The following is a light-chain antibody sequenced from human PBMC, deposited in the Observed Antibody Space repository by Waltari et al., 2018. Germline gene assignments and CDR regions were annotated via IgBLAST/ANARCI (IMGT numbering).Light chain of an antibody. Sequence: QLVLTQSPSASASLGASVKLTCTLSSGHSSNVIAWLQQQPEKGPRDLMKVNSDGSHSKGDEIPDRFSGSSSGAERYLTISSLQSEDEADYYGQTGGHGTWVFGGGTKLTVL. V-gene: IGLV4-69*01. CDR2: VNSDGSH. J-gene: IGLJ3*02. CDR3: QTGGHGTWV. CDR1: SGHSSNV.